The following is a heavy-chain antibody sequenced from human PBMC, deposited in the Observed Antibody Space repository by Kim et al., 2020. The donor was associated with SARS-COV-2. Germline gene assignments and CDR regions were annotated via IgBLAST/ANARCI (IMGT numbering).Heavy chain of an antibody. V-gene: IGHV4-59*03. Sequence: SETLSLTCNVSGAFISGHYWSWIRQAPGKGLEWISYIHNSGSTKTCPSLESRVTTSMDASKNRISLKMTSVTAADTAVYFCAEGEGPFFEYWGQGVLVTVSS. CDR3: AEGEGPFFEY. CDR1: GAFISGHY. D-gene: IGHD3-10*01. CDR2: IHNSGST. J-gene: IGHJ4*02.